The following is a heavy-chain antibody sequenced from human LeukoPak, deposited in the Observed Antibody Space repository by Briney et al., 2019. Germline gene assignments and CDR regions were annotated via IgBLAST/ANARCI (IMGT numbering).Heavy chain of an antibody. D-gene: IGHD3-10*01. Sequence: ASVKVSCKASGYTFTGYYMHWVRQAPGQGLEWMGWINPNSGGTNYAQKFQGRVTMTTDTSTSTAYMELRSLRSDDTAVYYCATHYGSGSYYSNWGQGTLVTVSS. CDR2: INPNSGGT. J-gene: IGHJ4*02. V-gene: IGHV1-2*02. CDR3: ATHYGSGSYYSN. CDR1: GYTFTGYY.